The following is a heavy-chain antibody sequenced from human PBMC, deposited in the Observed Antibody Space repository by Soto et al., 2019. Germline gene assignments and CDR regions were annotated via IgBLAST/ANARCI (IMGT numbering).Heavy chain of an antibody. CDR2: IWYDGSNK. J-gene: IGHJ4*02. V-gene: IGHV3-33*08. CDR3: ASASGNWNYCHWAY. Sequence: GGSLRLSCAASGFTFSSYGMHWVRQAPGKGLEWVAVIWYDGSNKYYADSVKGRFTISRDNSKNTLYLQMNSLRAEDTAVYYCASASGNWNYCHWAYWGQGTLVTVSS. D-gene: IGHD1-7*01. CDR1: GFTFSSYG.